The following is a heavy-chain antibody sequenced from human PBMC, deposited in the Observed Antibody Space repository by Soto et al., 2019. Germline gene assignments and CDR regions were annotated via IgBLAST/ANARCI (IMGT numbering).Heavy chain of an antibody. J-gene: IGHJ6*01. CDR1: GCTLSNYA. CDR3: ARGIYSSTYYGLDV. D-gene: IGHD6-13*01. CDR2: IIPMFGTT. V-gene: IGHV1-69*06. Sequence: GASVKVSCKASGCTLSNYALSWVRQARGQGLEWMGGIIPMFGTTSDAQKFQGRVTITADKSTSTAYMELSSLRSEDTAVYYCARGIYSSTYYGLDVWGQATTVTVSS.